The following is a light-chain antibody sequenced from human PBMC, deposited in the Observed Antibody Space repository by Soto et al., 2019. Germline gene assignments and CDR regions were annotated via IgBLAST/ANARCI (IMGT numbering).Light chain of an antibody. CDR2: SGY. CDR1: QSVSSS. Sequence: PGETATLSCRASQSVSSSVAWYQHKPGQSPRLVVYSGYKRSPGIPARFSGSGSGTEFTLTISSLQSEDFAVYYCQQYNNWPLTFGGGTKVDIK. J-gene: IGKJ4*01. CDR3: QQYNNWPLT. V-gene: IGKV3-15*01.